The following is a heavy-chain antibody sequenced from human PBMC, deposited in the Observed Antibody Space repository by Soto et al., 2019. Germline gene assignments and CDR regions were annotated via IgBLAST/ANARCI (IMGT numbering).Heavy chain of an antibody. CDR2: ISTSSSNI. J-gene: IGHJ4*02. V-gene: IGHV3-21*06. D-gene: IGHD3-3*01. CDR1: RFSFSEYT. Sequence: PGGSLRLSCVASRFSFSEYTMSWVRQAPGKGLDWVSTISTSSSNIFYAASVKGRFTVSRDNAKNTLYLQMDNLRADDTAVYFSARAFGAVPLPADIDYSGPRPLLTVSS. CDR3: ARAFGAVPLPADIDY.